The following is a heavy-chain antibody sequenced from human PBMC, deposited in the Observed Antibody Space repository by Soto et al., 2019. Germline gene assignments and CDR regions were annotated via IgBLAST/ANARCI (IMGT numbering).Heavy chain of an antibody. J-gene: IGHJ6*02. Sequence: SETLSLTCTVSGGSVSSGDYFWSWLRQSPGKRLEWIAYIYYSGSTNYNPSLESRATISVDTSKSQVSLTLTSMTAADAALYYCARSPNYYYYGFDVWGQGTAVTVSS. V-gene: IGHV4-61*08. CDR3: ARSPNYYYYGFDV. D-gene: IGHD3-10*01. CDR2: IYYSGST. CDR1: GGSVSSGDYF.